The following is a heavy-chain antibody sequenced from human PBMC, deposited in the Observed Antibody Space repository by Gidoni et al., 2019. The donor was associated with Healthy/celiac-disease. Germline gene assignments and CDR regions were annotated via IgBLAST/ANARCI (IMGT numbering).Heavy chain of an antibody. CDR1: GFTFSSYA. V-gene: IGHV3-23*01. CDR2: ISGSGGST. CDR3: AKVGGSSYYYYYGMDV. D-gene: IGHD1-26*01. Sequence: EVQLLESGGGLVQPGGSLRLSCAASGFTFSSYAMSWVRQAPGKGLGWVSAISGSGGSTYYADSVKGRFTISRDNSKNTLYLQMNSLRAEDTAVYYCAKVGGSSYYYYYGMDVWGQGTTVTVSS. J-gene: IGHJ6*02.